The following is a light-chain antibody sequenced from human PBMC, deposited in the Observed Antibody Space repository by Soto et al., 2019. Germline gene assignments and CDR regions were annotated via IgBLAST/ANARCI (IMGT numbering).Light chain of an antibody. Sequence: EIQLSQSASSVSASVGDRVTITCRASQGISSRLAWYQQKPGKAPKLLVYTASSLQSGVPSRFSGSGSGTEFTLTISSLQPDDFATYYCQLFNTSPWTFGQGTQVEIK. CDR2: TAS. CDR3: QLFNTSPWT. J-gene: IGKJ1*01. V-gene: IGKV1-12*01. CDR1: QGISSR.